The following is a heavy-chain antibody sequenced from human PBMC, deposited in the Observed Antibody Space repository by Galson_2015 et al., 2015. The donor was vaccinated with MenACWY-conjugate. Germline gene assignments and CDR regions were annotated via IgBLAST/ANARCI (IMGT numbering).Heavy chain of an antibody. CDR1: GFTFRNYA. D-gene: IGHD6-13*01. J-gene: IGHJ3*02. CDR3: ARPTPIAAAGYARGLDI. V-gene: IGHV3-23*01. CDR2: ISVSGDGT. Sequence: LRLSCAASGFTFRNYAMTWVRQAPGKGLEWVSGISVSGDGTYYAGSVEGRFTISRDNSKNTLYLQMNSLRGEDTALYYCARPTPIAAAGYARGLDIWGQGTMVTVSS.